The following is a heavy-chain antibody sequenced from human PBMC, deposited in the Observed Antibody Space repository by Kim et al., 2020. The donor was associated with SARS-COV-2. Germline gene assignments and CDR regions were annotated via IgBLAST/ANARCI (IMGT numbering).Heavy chain of an antibody. Sequence: SETLSLTCKVSGDSISDFYWTWIRQPAGKGLEWIGRIYTTGRTNYNPSLKSRVTMSVDTSKNQFSLKLSSVTAADTAVYYCARDLFDSMARGLIKDYYYG. CDR1: GDSISDFY. CDR3: ARDLFDSMARGLIKDYYYG. V-gene: IGHV4-4*07. CDR2: IYTTGRT. D-gene: IGHD3-10*01. J-gene: IGHJ6*01.